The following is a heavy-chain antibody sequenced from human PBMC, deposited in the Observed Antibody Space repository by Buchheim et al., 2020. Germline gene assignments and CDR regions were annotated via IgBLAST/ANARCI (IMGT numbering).Heavy chain of an antibody. CDR2: ILYDGTYK. Sequence: QVQLVESGGGVVQPGRSLRLSCAASGFTFSSYGMHWVRQAPGKGLEWVAFILYDGTYKYYADSVKGRFTISRDNSQNTLHLQMNSLRTEDTAMYFCAKVRGLHYYDSSGELDYWGQGTL. V-gene: IGHV3-30*18. CDR3: AKVRGLHYYDSSGELDY. J-gene: IGHJ4*02. CDR1: GFTFSSYG. D-gene: IGHD3-22*01.